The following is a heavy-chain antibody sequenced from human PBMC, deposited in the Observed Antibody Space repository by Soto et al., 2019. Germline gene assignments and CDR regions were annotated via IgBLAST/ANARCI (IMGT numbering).Heavy chain of an antibody. Sequence: GGSLRLSCVTSGFTFDDYAITWLRQAPGKGLEWVCSISSSGSDTRCAGSVKGRFTISRDSSQSTVYLQMNSLRDEDTAVYYCAKDPWNNWSGLFDPWGQGTLVTVSS. CDR1: GFTFDDYA. CDR2: ISSSGSDT. D-gene: IGHD1-1*01. CDR3: AKDPWNNWSGLFDP. J-gene: IGHJ5*02. V-gene: IGHV3-23*01.